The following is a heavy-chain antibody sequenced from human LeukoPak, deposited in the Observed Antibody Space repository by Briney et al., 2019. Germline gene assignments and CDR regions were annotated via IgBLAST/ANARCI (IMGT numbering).Heavy chain of an antibody. CDR3: ARTYSSGWTYFDS. D-gene: IGHD6-19*01. CDR2: IYYSGST. Sequence: PSETLSLTCTVSGGSISSSYWSWIRQPPGKGLEWIGYIYYSGSTSYNPSLQSRVTISVDTSKNQFSLKLSSVTAADTAVYYCARTYSSGWTYFDSWGQGTLVTVSS. CDR1: GGSISSSY. V-gene: IGHV4-59*08. J-gene: IGHJ4*02.